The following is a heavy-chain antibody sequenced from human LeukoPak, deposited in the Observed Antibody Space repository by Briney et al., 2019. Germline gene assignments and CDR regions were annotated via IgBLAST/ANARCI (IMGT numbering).Heavy chain of an antibody. CDR1: GGSFSGYY. J-gene: IGHJ4*02. D-gene: IGHD3-3*01. V-gene: IGHV4-34*01. CDR2: INHSGST. Sequence: SETLSLTCAVYGGSFSGYYWSWIRQPPGKGLEWIGEINHSGSTNYNPSLKSRVTISVGTSKNQFSLKLSSVTAADTAVYYCARGRSDFWSARGGDYWGQGTLVTVSS. CDR3: ARGRSDFWSARGGDY.